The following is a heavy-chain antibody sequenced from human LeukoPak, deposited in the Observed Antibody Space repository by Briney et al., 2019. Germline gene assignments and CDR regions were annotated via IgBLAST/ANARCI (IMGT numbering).Heavy chain of an antibody. V-gene: IGHV4-59*08. D-gene: IGHD6-19*01. CDR2: IYSSGGT. J-gene: IGHJ4*02. CDR3: ARLAYSSGIDY. CDR1: GDSMTNYY. Sequence: SETLSLTCTVSGDSMTNYYWNWIRQPPGRGLEWIGFIYSSGGTRYNPSLKSRITISIDTSKNQFSLKLSSVTAADTAVYYCARLAYSSGIDYWGQGTLVTVSS.